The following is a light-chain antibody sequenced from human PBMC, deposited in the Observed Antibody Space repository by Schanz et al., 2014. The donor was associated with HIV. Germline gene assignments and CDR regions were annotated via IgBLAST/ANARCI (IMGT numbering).Light chain of an antibody. J-gene: IGKJ1*01. CDR3: QQYGSSPST. CDR1: QSVSNTF. V-gene: IGKV3-20*01. Sequence: EIVMTQSPATLSVSPGQRATLSCRTSQSVSNTFLAWYQQKLGQAPRLLIYGASSRAAGIPDRFSGSGSGTDFTLTISRLEPEDFAVYYCQQYGSSPSTFGQGTKVEIK. CDR2: GAS.